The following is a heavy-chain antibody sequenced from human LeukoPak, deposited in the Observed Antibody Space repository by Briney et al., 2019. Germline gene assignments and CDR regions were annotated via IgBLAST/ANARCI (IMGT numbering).Heavy chain of an antibody. CDR3: ARSTSTYYYFDY. D-gene: IGHD2-2*01. CDR1: VYSFTDYY. Sequence: ASVKVSCKASVYSFTDYYIHWVRQAPGQGLEWMGRINPKSGGATYAQMIRGRVSMTTDTFISTAYMELNRLSSDDTAVYFCARSTSTYYYFDYWGHGSLVAVSS. J-gene: IGHJ4*01. V-gene: IGHV1-2*06. CDR2: INPKSGGA.